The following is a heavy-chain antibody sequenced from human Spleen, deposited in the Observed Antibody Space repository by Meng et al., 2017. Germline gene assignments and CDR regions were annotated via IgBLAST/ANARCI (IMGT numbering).Heavy chain of an antibody. Sequence: GELPGAAGGLGKPSGTLSLTCFVSGGSISSIDGWIWVRQPPGKGLEWIGEIYHGGDTNYNPSLKGRVTIAIDRSKNKFSLKLSSVTAADTAVYYCASWIYSCGWQWGQGTLVTVSS. CDR3: ASWIYSCGWQ. D-gene: IGHD6-19*01. CDR2: IYHGGDT. V-gene: IGHV4/OR15-8*02. CDR1: GGSISSIDG. J-gene: IGHJ4*02.